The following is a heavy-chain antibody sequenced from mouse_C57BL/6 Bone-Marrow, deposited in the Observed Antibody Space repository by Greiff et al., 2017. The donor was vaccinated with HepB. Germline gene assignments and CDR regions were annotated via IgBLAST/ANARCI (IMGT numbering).Heavy chain of an antibody. V-gene: IGHV1-59*01. D-gene: IGHD1-1*01. CDR1: GYTFTSYW. J-gene: IGHJ2*01. Sequence: QVQLQQSGAELVRPGTSVKLSCKASGYTFTSYWMHWVKQRPGQGLEWIGVIDPSDSYTNYNQKFKGKATLTVDTSSSTAYMQLSSLTSEDSAVYYCASPYYYGSSEYYFDYWGQGTTLTVSS. CDR2: IDPSDSYT. CDR3: ASPYYYGSSEYYFDY.